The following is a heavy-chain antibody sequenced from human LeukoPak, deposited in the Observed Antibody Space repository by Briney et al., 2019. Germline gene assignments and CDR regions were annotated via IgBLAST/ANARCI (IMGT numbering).Heavy chain of an antibody. J-gene: IGHJ4*02. CDR3: ARGKWLRLGRGYDLDY. CDR2: VYYTGST. CDR1: GASISSYY. D-gene: IGHD5-12*01. V-gene: IGHV4-59*01. Sequence: SETLSLTCTVSGASISSYYWTCIRQSPGQGLEWIGYVYYTGSTNYTPSLKSRVTISVDTSKNQFSLKLSSVTAADTAVYYCARGKWLRLGRGYDLDYWGQGTLVTVSS.